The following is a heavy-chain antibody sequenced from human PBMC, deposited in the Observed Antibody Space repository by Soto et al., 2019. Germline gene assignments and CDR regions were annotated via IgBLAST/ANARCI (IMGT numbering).Heavy chain of an antibody. CDR3: ARSLGYCSGGSCYYYYYGMDV. CDR1: GGSISSSSYY. V-gene: IGHV4-39*01. Sequence: QLQLQESGPGLVKPSETLSLTCTVSGGSISSSSYYWGWIRQPPGKGLEWIGSIYYSGGTYYNPSLKSRVTISVDTSKNQFSLKLSSVTAADTAVYYCARSLGYCSGGSCYYYYYGMDVWGQGTTVTVSS. D-gene: IGHD2-15*01. J-gene: IGHJ6*02. CDR2: IYYSGGT.